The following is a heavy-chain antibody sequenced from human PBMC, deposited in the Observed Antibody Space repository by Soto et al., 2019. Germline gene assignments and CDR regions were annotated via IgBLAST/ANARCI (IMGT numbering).Heavy chain of an antibody. CDR3: ASDPGYRYGYN. J-gene: IGHJ4*02. CDR2: INAGNGNT. V-gene: IGHV1-3*01. D-gene: IGHD5-18*01. CDR1: GYTFTSYA. Sequence: QVPLVQSGAEVKKPGASVKVSCKASGYTFTSYAMHWVRQAPGQRIEWMGWINAGNGNTKYSQKFQGRVTITSDTSASTAYMELSSMRSEDTAVYYCASDPGYRYGYNWGQGTLVTVSS.